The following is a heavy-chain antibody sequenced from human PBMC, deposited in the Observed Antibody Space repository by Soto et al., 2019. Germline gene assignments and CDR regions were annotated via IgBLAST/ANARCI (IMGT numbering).Heavy chain of an antibody. J-gene: IGHJ4*02. CDR1: GGSFSGYY. Sequence: SETLSLTCAVYGGSFSGYYWSWIRQPPGKGLEWIGEINHSGSTNYNPSLKSRVTISVDTSKNQFSLKLSSVTAADTAVYYCARGIVLVVAATPYYFDYWGQGTLVTVSS. CDR2: INHSGST. CDR3: ARGIVLVVAATPYYFDY. D-gene: IGHD2-15*01. V-gene: IGHV4-34*01.